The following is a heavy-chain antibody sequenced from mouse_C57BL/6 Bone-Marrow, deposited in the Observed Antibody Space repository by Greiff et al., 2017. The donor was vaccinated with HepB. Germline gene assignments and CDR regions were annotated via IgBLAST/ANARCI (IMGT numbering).Heavy chain of an antibody. D-gene: IGHD3-3*01. CDR2: IYPGDGDT. Sequence: QVQLQQSGPELVKPGASVKISCKASGYAFSSSWMNWVKQRPGKGLEWIGRIYPGDGDTNYNGKFKGKATLTADKSSSTAYMQLSSLTSEDSAVYFCAREGTGFDYWGQGTTLTVSS. CDR3: AREGTGFDY. V-gene: IGHV1-82*01. J-gene: IGHJ2*01. CDR1: GYAFSSSW.